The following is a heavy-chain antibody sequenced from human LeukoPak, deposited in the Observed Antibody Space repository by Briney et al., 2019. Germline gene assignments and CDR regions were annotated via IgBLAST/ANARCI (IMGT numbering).Heavy chain of an antibody. CDR3: ARVGSGSYFLDGFDI. Sequence: PGGSLRLSCAASGFTVSSSYMTWVRQAPGKGLEWVAVIWYDGSIKYYADSVKGRFTISRDNPKNTLYLQMNSLRAEDTAVYYCARVGSGSYFLDGFDIWGQGTMVTVSS. J-gene: IGHJ3*02. CDR2: IWYDGSIK. D-gene: IGHD1-26*01. V-gene: IGHV3-33*08. CDR1: GFTVSSSY.